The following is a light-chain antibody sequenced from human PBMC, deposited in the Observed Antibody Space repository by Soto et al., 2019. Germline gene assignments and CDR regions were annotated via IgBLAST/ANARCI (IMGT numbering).Light chain of an antibody. V-gene: IGKV3-20*01. CDR2: GAS. J-gene: IGKJ2*01. CDR1: QSVSSNC. Sequence: EIVLTQSPATLSLSPGERATLSCRASQSVSSNCLAWYQQKPGQAPRLLIYGASSRATGIPDRFSGSGSGTDFTLTISRLEPEDFAVYYCQQCGSSSYTFGQGTKVDIK. CDR3: QQCGSSSYT.